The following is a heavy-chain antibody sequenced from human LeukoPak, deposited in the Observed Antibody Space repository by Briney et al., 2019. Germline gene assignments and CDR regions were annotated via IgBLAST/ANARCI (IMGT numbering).Heavy chain of an antibody. D-gene: IGHD1-26*01. V-gene: IGHV3-23*01. CDR3: AKAGKWEPVY. J-gene: IGHJ4*02. CDR2: ISGSGGST. Sequence: GGSLRLSCAASGLTFSSYAMSWVRQAPGKGQEWVSAISGSGGSTYYADSVKGRFTISRDNSKNTLYLQMNSLRAEDTAVYYCAKAGKWEPVYWGQGTLVTVSS. CDR1: GLTFSSYA.